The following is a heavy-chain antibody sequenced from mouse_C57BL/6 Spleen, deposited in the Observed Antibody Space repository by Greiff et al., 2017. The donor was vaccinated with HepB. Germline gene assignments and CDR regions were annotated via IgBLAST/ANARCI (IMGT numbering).Heavy chain of an antibody. CDR1: GFTFSSYA. CDR3: ARVGAGTRFAY. J-gene: IGHJ3*01. D-gene: IGHD4-1*01. V-gene: IGHV5-4*01. Sequence: EVQRVESGGGLVKPGGSLKLSCAASGFTFSSYAMSWVRQTPEKRLEWVATISDGGSYTYYPDNVKGRFTISRDNSKNNLYLQMSHLKSEDTAMYYCARVGAGTRFAYWGQGTLVTVSA. CDR2: ISDGGSYT.